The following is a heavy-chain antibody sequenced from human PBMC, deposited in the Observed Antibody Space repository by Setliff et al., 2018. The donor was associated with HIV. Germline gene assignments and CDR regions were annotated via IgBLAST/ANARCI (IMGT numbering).Heavy chain of an antibody. CDR2: VSHRGTT. Sequence: SETLSLTCAVSGYSISSGYYWGWIRQAPGKGLEWVGSVSHRGTTYYKSSLKSRVTIAADTPKNQVSLNLRAVTAADTAVYYCARYWGSYPEHFDYWGQGTLVTVSS. CDR3: ARYWGSYPEHFDY. D-gene: IGHD1-26*01. CDR1: GYSISSGYY. V-gene: IGHV4-38-2*01. J-gene: IGHJ4*02.